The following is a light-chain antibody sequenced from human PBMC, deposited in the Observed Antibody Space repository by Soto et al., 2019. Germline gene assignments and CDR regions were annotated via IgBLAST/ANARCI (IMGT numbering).Light chain of an antibody. CDR3: LQDYNYPRT. V-gene: IGKV1-6*01. Sequence: AIQMTETQWSLSASVVDRVTITCRASQGIRNDLGCYQQKPGKAPKLLIYAASSLQSGVPSRFSGSGSDTHFTLTISSLQPEDFATYYCLQDYNYPRTFGQATKV. CDR2: AAS. J-gene: IGKJ1*01. CDR1: QGIRND.